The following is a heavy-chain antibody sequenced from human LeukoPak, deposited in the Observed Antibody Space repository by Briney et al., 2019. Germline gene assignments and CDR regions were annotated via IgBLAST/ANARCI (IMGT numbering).Heavy chain of an antibody. J-gene: IGHJ4*02. CDR3: ARASVTTTWHHLGY. CDR1: GFTFSSYG. Sequence: PGGSLRLSCAASGFTFSSYGMHWVRQAPGKGLEWMALISFDGRSEYYADSVKGRFTISRDNSRSTVFLQMNSLRVEDMAVYYCARASVTTTWHHLGYWGQGALVTVSS. CDR2: ISFDGRSE. D-gene: IGHD4-11*01. V-gene: IGHV3-30*03.